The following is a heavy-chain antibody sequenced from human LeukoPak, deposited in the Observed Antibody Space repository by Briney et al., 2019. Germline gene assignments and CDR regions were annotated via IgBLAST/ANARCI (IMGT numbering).Heavy chain of an antibody. Sequence: SETLSLTCAVYGGSFSGYYWSWIRQPPGKGLEWIGETNHSGSTNYNPSLKSRVTISVDMSKNQFSLKLSSVTAADTAVYYCARVYSSSWYYPLDYWGQGTLVTVSS. J-gene: IGHJ4*02. D-gene: IGHD6-13*01. CDR1: GGSFSGYY. V-gene: IGHV4-34*01. CDR3: ARVYSSSWYYPLDY. CDR2: TNHSGST.